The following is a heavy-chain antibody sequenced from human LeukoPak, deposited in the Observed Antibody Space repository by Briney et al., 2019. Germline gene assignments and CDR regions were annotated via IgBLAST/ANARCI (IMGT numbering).Heavy chain of an antibody. D-gene: IGHD2-21*02. CDR1: GGSLSNYY. CDR3: ATTSESLVYCGGDCDPSNI. CDR2: RYHSGTS. Sequence: SQTLSLTCTVSGGSLSNYYWSWVRQPPRKGPDLMGFRYHSGTSNSSTSLKGRVTISVDTSKNQFSRKLTSVTAADTAVYYCATTSESLVYCGGDCDPSNIWGQGTMVTVSS. J-gene: IGHJ3*02. V-gene: IGHV4-59*01.